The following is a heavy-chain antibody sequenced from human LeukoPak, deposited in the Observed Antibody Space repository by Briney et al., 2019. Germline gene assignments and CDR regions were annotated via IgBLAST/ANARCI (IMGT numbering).Heavy chain of an antibody. CDR3: ASRPLDSSGYYFGAPYYDY. V-gene: IGHV1-69*13. Sequence: SVKVSCKASGGTFISYAISWVRQAPGQGLEWMGGIIPIFGTANYAQKFQGRVTITADESTSTAYMELSSLRSEDTAVYYCASRPLDSSGYYFGAPYYDYWGQGTLVTVSS. J-gene: IGHJ4*02. D-gene: IGHD3-22*01. CDR1: GGTFISYA. CDR2: IIPIFGTA.